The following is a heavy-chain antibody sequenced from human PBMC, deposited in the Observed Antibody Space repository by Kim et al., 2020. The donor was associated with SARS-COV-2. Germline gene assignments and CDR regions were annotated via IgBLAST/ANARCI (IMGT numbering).Heavy chain of an antibody. J-gene: IGHJ4*02. CDR1: GFTFTSSA. V-gene: IGHV1-58*01. CDR3: AAGLGYDFWSGYYSLAT. D-gene: IGHD3-3*01. Sequence: SVKVSCKASGFTFTSSAVQWVRQARGQRLEWIGWIVVGSGNTNYAQKFQERVTITRDMSTSTAYMELSSLRSEDTAVYYCAAGLGYDFWSGYYSLATWGQGTLVTVSS. CDR2: IVVGSGNT.